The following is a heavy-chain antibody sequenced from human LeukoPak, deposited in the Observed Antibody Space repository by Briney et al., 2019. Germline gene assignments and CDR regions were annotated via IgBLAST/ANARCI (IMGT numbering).Heavy chain of an antibody. CDR2: INPNSGGT. V-gene: IGHV1-2*02. D-gene: IGHD3-9*01. CDR3: ARGMRYFDWLLRIDAFDI. CDR1: GYTFTGYY. Sequence: ASVTVSCKASGYTFTGYYMDWVRQAPGQGLELMGCINPNSGGTNYAQKFQGRVNMTRDTSISTAYMELSRLRSDDTAVYYCARGMRYFDWLLRIDAFDIWGQGTMVTVSS. J-gene: IGHJ3*02.